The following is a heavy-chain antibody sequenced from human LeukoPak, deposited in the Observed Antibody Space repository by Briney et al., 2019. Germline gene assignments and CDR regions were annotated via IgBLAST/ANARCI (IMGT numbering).Heavy chain of an antibody. CDR1: GFSFSSYS. CDR3: ARVDSAYRGNSFNLFDY. J-gene: IGHJ4*02. V-gene: IGHV3-21*06. D-gene: IGHD4-23*01. Sequence: GGSLRLSCAASGFSFSSYSMSWVRQAPGKGLEWVSSLGTRGNYIYYAETLKGRLTISRDNARNSLYLQMNSLRAEDTAGYYCARVDSAYRGNSFNLFDYWAQGILVTVSS. CDR2: LGTRGNYI.